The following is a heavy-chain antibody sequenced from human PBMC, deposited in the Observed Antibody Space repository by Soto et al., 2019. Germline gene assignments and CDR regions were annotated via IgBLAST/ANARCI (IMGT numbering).Heavy chain of an antibody. D-gene: IGHD5-12*01. J-gene: IGHJ4*02. CDR1: GFSFDDYA. CDR3: AKGYYSGYDLAYFDY. V-gene: IGHV3-23*01. Sequence: EVQLLESGGGLVQPGGSLRLSCAASGFSFDDYAMTWVRQAAGKGLEWVLAISGSGDNTYYADSVKGRFTISRDNSKNTLYLQLNSLRAEDTALYYCAKGYYSGYDLAYFDYWGQGTLVTVSS. CDR2: ISGSGDNT.